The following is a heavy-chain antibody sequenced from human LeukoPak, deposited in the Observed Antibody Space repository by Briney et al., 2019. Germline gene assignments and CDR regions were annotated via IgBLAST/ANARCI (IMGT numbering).Heavy chain of an antibody. CDR2: FDPEADET. Sequence: ASVKVSCKVFGSTLTKLSMHWVRQAPGRGLEWMGGFDPEADETVYAQNFHGRVTVTEDTSSDTTYMELSSLRSEDTAVYYCATAAEIYYYDTGGIWGQGTMVTVSS. CDR3: ATAAEIYYYDTGGI. CDR1: GSTLTKLS. J-gene: IGHJ3*02. V-gene: IGHV1-24*01. D-gene: IGHD3-22*01.